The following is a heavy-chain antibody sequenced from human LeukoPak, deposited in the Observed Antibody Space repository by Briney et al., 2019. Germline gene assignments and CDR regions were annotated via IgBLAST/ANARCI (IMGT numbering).Heavy chain of an antibody. CDR2: INHSGST. D-gene: IGHD3-22*01. CDR1: GGSFSGYC. CDR3: ARVYYYYSSGYFGY. J-gene: IGHJ4*02. V-gene: IGHV4-34*01. Sequence: SETLSLTCGVYGGSFSGYCWSWIRQPPGKGLEWIGEINHSGSTNYNPSLKSRVTISVDTSKNQFSLKLSSVTAADTAVYYCARVYYYYSSGYFGYWGQGTLVTVSS.